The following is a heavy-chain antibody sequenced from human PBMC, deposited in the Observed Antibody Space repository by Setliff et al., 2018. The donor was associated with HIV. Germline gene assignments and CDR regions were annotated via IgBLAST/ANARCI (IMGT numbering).Heavy chain of an antibody. Sequence: PGESLTISCHLSGYSFVDFWIGWVRQMPGKGLEWVGFIYPGDSDSRYSPSFRGQVTISADKSTTTAYLDWDSLKASDTAMYYCVRYIGAAAGYIDHWGQGTLVTVSS. CDR1: GYSFVDFW. CDR2: IYPGDSDS. D-gene: IGHD6-25*01. J-gene: IGHJ4*02. CDR3: VRYIGAAAGYIDH. V-gene: IGHV5-51*01.